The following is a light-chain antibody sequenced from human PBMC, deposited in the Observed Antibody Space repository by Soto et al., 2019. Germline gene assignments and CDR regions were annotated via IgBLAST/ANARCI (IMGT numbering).Light chain of an antibody. CDR1: SSDIGAYNY. Sequence: QSVLTQPASVSGSPGQSITISCTGSSSDIGAYNYVSWFQQYPGKAPKLIISEASNRPSGVSNRFPGSKSGTAASLTISGLQTEDEADYFCFSFTTDWTHVFGTGTKVTVL. CDR2: EAS. CDR3: FSFTTDWTHV. J-gene: IGLJ1*01. V-gene: IGLV2-14*01.